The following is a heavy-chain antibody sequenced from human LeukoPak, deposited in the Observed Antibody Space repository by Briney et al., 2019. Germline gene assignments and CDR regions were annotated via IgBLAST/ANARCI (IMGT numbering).Heavy chain of an antibody. J-gene: IGHJ3*02. CDR2: ISGSGGST. CDR1: GFTFSSYA. CDR3: ARDMEPDAFDI. Sequence: GGSLRLSCAASGFTFSSYAMSWVRQAPGKGLEWVSTISGSGGSTYYADSVKGRFTISRDNSKNTLNLQMNSLRAEDTAIYYCARDMEPDAFDIWGQGTMVTVSS. D-gene: IGHD1-1*01. V-gene: IGHV3-23*01.